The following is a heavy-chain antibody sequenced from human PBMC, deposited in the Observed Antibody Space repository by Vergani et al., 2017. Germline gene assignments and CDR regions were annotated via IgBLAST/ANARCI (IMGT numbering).Heavy chain of an antibody. V-gene: IGHV3-9*01. D-gene: IGHD6-19*01. J-gene: IGHJ4*02. CDR3: AKDTGWYSRGMDY. CDR2: ISWNSGSI. CDR1: GFTFDDYA. Sequence: EVQLVESGGGLVQPGRSLRLSCAASGFTFDDYAMHWVRQAPGKGLEWVSGISWNSGSIGYADSVKGRFTISRDNAKNSLYLQMNSLRAEDTALYYCAKDTGWYSRGMDYWGQGTLVTVSS.